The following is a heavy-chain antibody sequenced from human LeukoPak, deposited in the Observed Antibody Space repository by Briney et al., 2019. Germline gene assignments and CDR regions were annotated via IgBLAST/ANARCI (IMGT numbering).Heavy chain of an antibody. D-gene: IGHD2-15*01. CDR2: TYLGDSDT. V-gene: IGHV5-51*01. CDR1: GYRFTHDW. CDR3: ARLIASAGLSYFDY. J-gene: IGHJ4*02. Sequence: GESLKISCKGSGYRFTHDWIGWVRQMPGKGLEWMGVTYLGDSDTRYSPSFQGQVTISADKSISTAYLQWNSLKASDTAMYYSARLIASAGLSYFDYWGQGTLLTVSS.